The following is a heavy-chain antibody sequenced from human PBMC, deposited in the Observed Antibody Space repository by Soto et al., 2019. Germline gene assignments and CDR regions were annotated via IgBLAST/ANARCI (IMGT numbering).Heavy chain of an antibody. CDR2: MNPNSGNT. D-gene: IGHD6-13*01. V-gene: IGHV1-8*01. J-gene: IGHJ6*03. CDR3: ARGLTGGAAGYYYYYMDV. Sequence: ASVKVSCRASGYRFTSYDINWVRQATGQGLEWMGWMNPNSGNTGYARKFQGRVTMTRNTSISTAYMELSSLRSEDTAVYYCARGLTGGAAGYYYYYMDVWGKGTTVTVSS. CDR1: GYRFTSYD.